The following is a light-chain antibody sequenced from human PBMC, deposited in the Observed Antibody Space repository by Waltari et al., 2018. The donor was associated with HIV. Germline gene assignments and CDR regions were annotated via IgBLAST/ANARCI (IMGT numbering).Light chain of an antibody. CDR1: QSFSGW. Sequence: DIQMTQSPSTLSASVGDRVTITCRASQSFSGWSAWYQQKPGKAPKLLIYKASSLESGVPSRFSGSGSGTEFTLTISSLQPDDFATYYCQQYNFYPLTFGQGTKVEIK. CDR3: QQYNFYPLT. V-gene: IGKV1-5*03. CDR2: KAS. J-gene: IGKJ1*01.